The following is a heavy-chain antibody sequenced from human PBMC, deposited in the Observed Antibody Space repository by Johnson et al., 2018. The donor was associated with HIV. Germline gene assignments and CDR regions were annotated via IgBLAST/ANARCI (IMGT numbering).Heavy chain of an antibody. J-gene: IGHJ3*02. CDR1: GFTFSSYG. V-gene: IGHV3-30*19. Sequence: QVQLVESGGGVVQPGRSLRLSCAASGFTFSSYGMHWVRQAPGKGLEWVAFISYDGSNKYFADSVKGRFIISRDNSKNTLYLQMNSLTTEDTAAYYCARGGGCGGDCYSGFDAFDIWGQGTMVTVS. CDR3: ARGGGCGGDCYSGFDAFDI. D-gene: IGHD2-21*01. CDR2: ISYDGSNK.